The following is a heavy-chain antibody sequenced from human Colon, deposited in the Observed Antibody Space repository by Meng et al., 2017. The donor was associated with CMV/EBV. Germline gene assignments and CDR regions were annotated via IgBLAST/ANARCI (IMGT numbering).Heavy chain of an antibody. CDR2: IKQDGSEK. J-gene: IGHJ3*02. V-gene: IGHV3-7*03. Sequence: GESLKISCAASGFTFSTYWMTWVRQAPGKGLEWVANIKQDGSEKYYVDSVKGRFTISRDNAKNSLFLQMDSLRPEDTALYYCTKDILYAILIPIGSGFDMWGQGTMVTVSS. CDR1: GFTFSTYW. CDR3: TKDILYAILIPIGSGFDM. D-gene: IGHD2-21*01.